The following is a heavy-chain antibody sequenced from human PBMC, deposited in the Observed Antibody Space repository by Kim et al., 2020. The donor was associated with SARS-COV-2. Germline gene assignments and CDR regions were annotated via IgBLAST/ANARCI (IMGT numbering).Heavy chain of an antibody. D-gene: IGHD1-26*01. CDR3: AKLSSGSYDLDY. CDR1: GFTFSSYA. J-gene: IGHJ4*02. CDR2: ISGSDGST. V-gene: IGHV3-23*01. Sequence: GGSLRLSCAASGFTFSSYAMSWVRQAPGKGLEWVSAISGSDGSTYYADSVKGRFTISRDNSKNTLYLQMNSLRAEDTAVYYCAKLSSGSYDLDYWGQGTLVTVSS.